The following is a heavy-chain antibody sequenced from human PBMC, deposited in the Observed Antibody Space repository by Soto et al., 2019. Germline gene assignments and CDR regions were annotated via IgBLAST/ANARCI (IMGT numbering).Heavy chain of an antibody. CDR2: IDPSDSYT. CDR3: ARHSPVVPPCMDV. J-gene: IGHJ6*02. D-gene: IGHD2-2*01. V-gene: IGHV5-10-1*01. CDR1: GYSFASYW. Sequence: GESLKISCKGSGYSFASYWISWVRQMPGKGLEWMGRIDPSDSYTNYSLSFQGHVTISADKSISTAYLQWSSLKASDTAMYYCARHSPVVPPCMDVWGQGTTVTVSS.